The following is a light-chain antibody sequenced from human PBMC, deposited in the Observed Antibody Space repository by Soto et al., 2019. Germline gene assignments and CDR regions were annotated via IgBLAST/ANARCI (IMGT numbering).Light chain of an antibody. J-gene: IGLJ2*01. CDR3: QSYDSSLSGSV. CDR1: SSNIGAGYD. Sequence: QSVLTQPPSVSGAPGQRVTISCTGGSSNIGAGYDVHCYRQLPGKAPKLPIYGTSNRPSGVPDRFSGSKSGTSASLAITGLQAEDEADYYCQSYDSSLSGSVFGRGTKLTV. CDR2: GTS. V-gene: IGLV1-40*01.